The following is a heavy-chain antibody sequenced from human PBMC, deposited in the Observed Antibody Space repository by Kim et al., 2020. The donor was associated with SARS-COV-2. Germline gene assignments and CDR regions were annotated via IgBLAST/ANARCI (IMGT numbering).Heavy chain of an antibody. J-gene: IGHJ6*02. V-gene: IGHV3-33*06. CDR2: IWYDGSNK. Sequence: GGSLRLSCAASGFTFSSYGMHWVRQAPGKGLEWVAVIWYDGSNKYYADSVKGRFTISRDNSKNTLYLQMNSLRAEDTAVYYCAKDQADGSGYDLDYYYYGMDVWGQGTTVTVSS. D-gene: IGHD5-12*01. CDR1: GFTFSSYG. CDR3: AKDQADGSGYDLDYYYYGMDV.